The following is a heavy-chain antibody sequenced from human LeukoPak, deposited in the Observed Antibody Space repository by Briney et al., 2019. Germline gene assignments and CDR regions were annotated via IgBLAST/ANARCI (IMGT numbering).Heavy chain of an antibody. CDR3: AKDLFGDLFGEYPGG. J-gene: IGHJ4*02. CDR2: ISSSGSTI. CDR1: GVTFSSYE. D-gene: IGHD3-10*01. Sequence: GGSLRLSCAASGVTFSSYEMNWVRQAPGEGLEWGSYISSSGSTIYYADSVKGRFTISRDNAKNSLYLQMNSLRAEDTDVYYCAKDLFGDLFGEYPGGWGQGTLVTVSS. V-gene: IGHV3-48*03.